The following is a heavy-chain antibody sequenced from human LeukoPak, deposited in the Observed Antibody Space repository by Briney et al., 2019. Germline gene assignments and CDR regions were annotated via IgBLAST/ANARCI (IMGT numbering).Heavy chain of an antibody. D-gene: IGHD3-16*01. V-gene: IGHV4-59*01. CDR3: TRGAGRLIDY. CDR2: FYNSGSS. J-gene: IGHJ4*02. CDR1: GGSISDYY. Sequence: SETLSLTCTVSGGSISDYYRGWIRQPPGKGLEWIGYFYNSGSSTYNPSLKSRVTISVDTSKEQFSLKVNSVTAADTAVYHCTRGAGRLIDYWGQGILVTVSS.